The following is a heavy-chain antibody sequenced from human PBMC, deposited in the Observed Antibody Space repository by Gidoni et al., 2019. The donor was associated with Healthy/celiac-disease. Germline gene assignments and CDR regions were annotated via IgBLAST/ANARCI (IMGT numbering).Heavy chain of an antibody. CDR3: ARMRGGGSAAAGNFDY. CDR2: IYPSGST. D-gene: IGHD6-13*01. J-gene: IGHJ4*02. Sequence: QVQLQESGPGLVKPSQTLSLTCTVSGGSISSGSYYWSWSRQPAGKGLEWLGRIYPSGSTNYHPSLKSRVNISVDTSKNQFSLKLSSVPAADTAVYYCARMRGGGSAAAGNFDYWGQGTLVTVSS. V-gene: IGHV4-61*02. CDR1: GGSISSGSYY.